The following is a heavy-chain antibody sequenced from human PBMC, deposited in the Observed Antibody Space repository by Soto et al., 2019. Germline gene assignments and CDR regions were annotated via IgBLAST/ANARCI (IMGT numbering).Heavy chain of an antibody. CDR1: GFSLSTSGVG. J-gene: IGHJ4*02. D-gene: IGHD3-3*01. CDR3: AHRVLRTVFGLVTTTAIYFDV. CDR2: IYWDDDK. V-gene: IGHV2-5*02. Sequence: QITLNESGPTVVRPTETLTLTCRFSGFSLSTSGVGVGWIRQSPGKAPEWLALIYWDDDKRYSASLKSRLTITKDTSKKQVVLTVSDSDPTDTATYYCAHRVLRTVFGLVTTTAIYFDVWGQGTPVAVSS.